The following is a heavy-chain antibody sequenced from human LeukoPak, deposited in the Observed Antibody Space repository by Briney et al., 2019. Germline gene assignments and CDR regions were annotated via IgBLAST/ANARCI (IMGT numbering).Heavy chain of an antibody. CDR3: ARDQYYYDSSGYYHAFDI. D-gene: IGHD3-22*01. Sequence: SETLSLTCTVSGGSISSDYWSWIRQPPGKGLEWIGYIYYSGSTYYNPSLKSRVTISVDTSKNQFSLKLSSVTAADTAVYYCARDQYYYDSSGYYHAFDIWGQGTMVTVSS. CDR2: IYYSGST. CDR1: GGSISSDY. J-gene: IGHJ3*02. V-gene: IGHV4-59*12.